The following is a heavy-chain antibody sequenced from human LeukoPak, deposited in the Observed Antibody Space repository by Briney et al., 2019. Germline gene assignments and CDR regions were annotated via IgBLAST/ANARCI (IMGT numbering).Heavy chain of an antibody. J-gene: IGHJ6*04. CDR1: GYTFTDYY. D-gene: IGHD2-2*01. Sequence: ASVKVSCKVSGYTFTDYYMHWVQQAPGKGLEWMGLVDPEDGETIYAEKFQGRVTITADTSTDTAYMELSSLRSEDTAVYYCAKLPPPVVPAASCTLDVWGKGTTVTVSS. CDR3: AKLPPPVVPAASCTLDV. CDR2: VDPEDGET. V-gene: IGHV1-69-2*01.